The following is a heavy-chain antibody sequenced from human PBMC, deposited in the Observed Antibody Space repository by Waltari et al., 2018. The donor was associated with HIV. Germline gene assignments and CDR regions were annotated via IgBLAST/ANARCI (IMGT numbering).Heavy chain of an antibody. CDR1: GLSFTKYG. D-gene: IGHD6-19*01. J-gene: IGHJ1*01. Sequence: QVRLVQSGAEVKQPGASEKVSCKAHGLSFTKYGLGWVRQAPGQGLEWMGWIHTYTGNTDSAENFQGRVTMTRDTFTNTIYMELTTLKSDDAAIYYCVRDLSPMGKSGWYDSWGQGTVVTVSS. V-gene: IGHV1-18*04. CDR3: VRDLSPMGKSGWYDS. CDR2: IHTYTGNT.